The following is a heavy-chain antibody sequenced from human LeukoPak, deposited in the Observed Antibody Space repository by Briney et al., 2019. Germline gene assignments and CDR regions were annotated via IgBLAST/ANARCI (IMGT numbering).Heavy chain of an antibody. D-gene: IGHD3/OR15-3a*01. V-gene: IGHV3-48*01. CDR3: ALRWTGALDY. Sequence: GGSLRLSCAASGFTFSSYSMNWVRQAPGKGLEWVSYISGNSYTIYNADSVKGRFIIFRDNAKNSLYLQMNSLRAEDTAVYYCALRWTGALDYWGQGTLVTVSS. CDR1: GFTFSSYS. J-gene: IGHJ4*02. CDR2: ISGNSYTI.